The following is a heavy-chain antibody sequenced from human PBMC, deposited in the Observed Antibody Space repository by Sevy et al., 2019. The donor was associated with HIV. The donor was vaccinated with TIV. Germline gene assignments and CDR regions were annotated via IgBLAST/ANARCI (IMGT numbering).Heavy chain of an antibody. CDR1: GYTFTNYY. J-gene: IGHJ6*02. V-gene: IGHV1-46*01. CDR2: IDPSGDST. CDR3: ARDRHLSGSYLAYFYYAMDV. D-gene: IGHD1-26*01. Sequence: ASVKVSCKASGYTFTNYYIYWVRQAPGQGLEWMGIIDPSGDSTTYAQKFQGRVTVTTDTSTGTVYMELSSLRSDDTAVYFCARDRHLSGSYLAYFYYAMDVWGQGTTVTVSS.